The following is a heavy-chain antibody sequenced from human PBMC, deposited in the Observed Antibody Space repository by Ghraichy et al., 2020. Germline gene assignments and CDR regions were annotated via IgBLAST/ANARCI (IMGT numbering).Heavy chain of an antibody. V-gene: IGHV3-53*04. J-gene: IGHJ6*02. CDR2: IYSGGST. CDR1: GFTVSSNY. CDR3: ARDPRGAPYYYYGMDV. Sequence: GGSLRLSCAASGFTVSSNYMSWVRQAPGKGLEWVSVIYSGGSTYYADSVKGRFTISRHNSKNTLYLQMNSLRAEDTAVYYCARDPRGAPYYYYGMDVWGQGTTVTVSS. D-gene: IGHD3-10*01.